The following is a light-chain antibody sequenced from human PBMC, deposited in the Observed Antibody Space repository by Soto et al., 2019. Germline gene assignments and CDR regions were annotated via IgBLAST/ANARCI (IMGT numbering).Light chain of an antibody. CDR2: GAS. J-gene: IGKJ5*01. V-gene: IGKV3-15*01. Sequence: EIVMTQSPATLSVSPGERVTLSCRASQSINNKVAWYQQKPGQAPRLLIYGASTRATGISARFSGSGSGTDFTLTISRLEPEDFAVYCCQQYGGSGPITFGQGTRLEI. CDR3: QQYGGSGPIT. CDR1: QSINNK.